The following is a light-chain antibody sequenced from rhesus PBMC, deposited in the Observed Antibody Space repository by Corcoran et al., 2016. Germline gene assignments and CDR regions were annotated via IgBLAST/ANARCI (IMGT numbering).Light chain of an antibody. CDR2: KAS. Sequence: DIQMTQSPSSLSASVGDRVTITCRASENVNNYLNWYQQKQGKARKLLIYKASSLQIGVPSRFRGSVPGKDYTVTISSLQPEDVATYYGQHGYGTPYSFGQGTKVEIK. J-gene: IGKJ2*01. CDR3: QHGYGTPYS. CDR1: ENVNNY. V-gene: IGKV1-74*01.